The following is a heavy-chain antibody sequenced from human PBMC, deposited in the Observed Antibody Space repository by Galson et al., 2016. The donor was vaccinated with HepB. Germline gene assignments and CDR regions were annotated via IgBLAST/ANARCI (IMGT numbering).Heavy chain of an antibody. Sequence: CAISGDSVSSRSAAWNWSRHSPSRGLERLGRTYSRSQWYNDYAEPVNSRITINPDTSRNQLSLQLNSVAPEDTAVYYCAKAAAALSSGWRTLAPRGYYYNMDVWGQGTTVTVSS. CDR1: GDSVSSRSAA. CDR2: TYSRSQWYN. CDR3: AKAAAALSSGWRTLAPRGYYYNMDV. D-gene: IGHD6-19*01. V-gene: IGHV6-1*01. J-gene: IGHJ6*02.